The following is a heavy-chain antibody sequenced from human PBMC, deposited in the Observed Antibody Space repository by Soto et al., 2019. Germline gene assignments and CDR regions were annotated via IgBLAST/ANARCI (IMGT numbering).Heavy chain of an antibody. V-gene: IGHV4-34*01. J-gene: IGHJ6*02. D-gene: IGHD3-3*01. CDR2: INHLGSI. CDR3: ARHWIRITIFGVVPPNYYYYYGMDV. Sequence: SETLSLTCVVSGWSLSDYFWSWIRQPPGMALEWIGEINHLGSINYNPSLKSRVTMSVDTSKNQFSLKLNSVTAADTAVYYCARHWIRITIFGVVPPNYYYYYGMDVWGQGTTVTVSS. CDR1: GWSLSDYF.